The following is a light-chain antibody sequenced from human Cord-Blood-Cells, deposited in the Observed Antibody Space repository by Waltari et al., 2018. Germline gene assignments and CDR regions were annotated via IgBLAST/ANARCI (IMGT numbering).Light chain of an antibody. CDR2: WAS. CDR1: PSVLYSSNNKNY. J-gene: IGKJ1*01. CDR3: QQYYSTPPA. V-gene: IGKV4-1*01. Sequence: DIVMTQSPDSLAVSLGERATINCKSSPSVLYSSNNKNYLAWYQQKPGQPPKLLIYWASTRESGVPDRFSGSGSGTDFTLTSSSLQAEDVAVYYCQQYYSTPPAFGQGTKVEIK.